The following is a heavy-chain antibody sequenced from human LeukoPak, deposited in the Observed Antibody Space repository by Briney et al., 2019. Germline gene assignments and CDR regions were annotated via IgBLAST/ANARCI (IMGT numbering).Heavy chain of an antibody. CDR2: IIPIFGTA. CDR1: GGTFSSYA. CDR3: ARVGGWLEYQTYYYYGMDV. Sequence: GASVKVSCKASGGTFSSYAISGVRQAPGQGLEWMGGIIPIFGTANYAQKFQGRVTITADEYTSTAYMELSSLRSEDTAVYYCARVGGWLEYQTYYYYGMDVWGKGTTVTVSS. J-gene: IGHJ6*04. V-gene: IGHV1-69*13. D-gene: IGHD6-19*01.